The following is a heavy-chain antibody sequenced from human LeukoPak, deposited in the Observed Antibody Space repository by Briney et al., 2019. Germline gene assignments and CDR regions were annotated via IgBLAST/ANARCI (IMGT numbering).Heavy chain of an antibody. CDR3: AKDPRVGSRVATPCH. V-gene: IGHV3-23*01. CDR1: GFTISSYA. J-gene: IGHJ4*02. CDR2: ISGSGGST. Sequence: PGGSLRLSCAASGFTISSYAMSWVRRAPGKGLEWVSAISGSGGSTYYADSVKGRFTISRDNSKSTLFLQMNSLRAEDTAVYYCAKDPRVGSRVATPCHWGQGTLVTVSS. D-gene: IGHD5-24*01.